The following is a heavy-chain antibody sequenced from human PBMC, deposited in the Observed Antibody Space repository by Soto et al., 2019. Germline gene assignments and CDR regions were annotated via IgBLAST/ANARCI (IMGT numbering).Heavy chain of an antibody. CDR3: ARLVGATSIDY. V-gene: IGHV4-39*01. D-gene: IGHD1-26*01. CDR2: IYYSGST. Sequence: SETLSLTCTVSGGSISSSSYYWGWIRQPPGKGLEWIGSIYYSGSTYYNLSLKSRVTISVDTSKNQFSLKLSSVTAADTAVYYCARLVGATSIDYWGQGTLVTVSS. CDR1: GGSISSSSYY. J-gene: IGHJ4*02.